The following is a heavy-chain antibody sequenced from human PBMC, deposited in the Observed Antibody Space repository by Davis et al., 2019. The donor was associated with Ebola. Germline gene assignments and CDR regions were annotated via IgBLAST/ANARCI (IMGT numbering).Heavy chain of an antibody. CDR3: ARVTMVQGVTYYYYYGMDV. CDR2: LYHSGST. CDR1: GGSISSSNW. Sequence: SETLSLTCAVSGGSISSSNWWSWVRQPPGKGLEWIGELYHSGSTNYNPSLKSRVTISVDKSKNQFSLKLTSVTAADTAVYYCARVTMVQGVTYYYYYGMDVWGQGTTVTVSS. J-gene: IGHJ6*02. V-gene: IGHV4-4*02. D-gene: IGHD3-10*01.